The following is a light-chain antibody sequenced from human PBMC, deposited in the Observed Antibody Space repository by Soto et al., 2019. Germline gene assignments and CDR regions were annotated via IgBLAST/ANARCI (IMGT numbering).Light chain of an antibody. V-gene: IGKV3-11*01. J-gene: IGKJ4*01. CDR2: DVS. CDR1: QSVSSY. Sequence: EIVLTQSPVTLSLSPGERATLSCRASQSVSSYLVWYQQKPGQAPRLLIYDVSNRATGIPARFSGSGSGTDFPLTISSLEPEDFAVYYCQQHSNWQITFGGGTKVEIK. CDR3: QQHSNWQIT.